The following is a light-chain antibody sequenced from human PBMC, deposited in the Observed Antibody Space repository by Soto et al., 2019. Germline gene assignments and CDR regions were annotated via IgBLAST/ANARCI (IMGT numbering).Light chain of an antibody. Sequence: DIQMTQSPSSLSASVGDRVTITCRASQAISNYLNWYQQKPGKAPALLIYEASQLETGIPSRFSGSGSGTDFTFAISSLQSEDIGTYYCQQYDNVPLTFGGGTKVEIK. CDR1: QAISNY. J-gene: IGKJ4*01. CDR2: EAS. CDR3: QQYDNVPLT. V-gene: IGKV1-33*01.